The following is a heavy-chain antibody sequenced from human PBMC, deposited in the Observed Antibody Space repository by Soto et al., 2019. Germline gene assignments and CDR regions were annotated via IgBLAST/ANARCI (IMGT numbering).Heavy chain of an antibody. Sequence: GGSLRLSCTGSGFTFGDYAMSWVRRAPGEGLEWVGVIRCQGYGETTESAGTVRCRCTFSSYDSTRMAYLNMYSLKDEDTGVYWCTRGSSPYGMDVWGQGPTVTVSS. CDR1: GFTFGDYA. CDR3: TRGSSPYGMDV. J-gene: IGHJ6*02. CDR2: IRCQGYGETT. V-gene: IGHV3-49*04.